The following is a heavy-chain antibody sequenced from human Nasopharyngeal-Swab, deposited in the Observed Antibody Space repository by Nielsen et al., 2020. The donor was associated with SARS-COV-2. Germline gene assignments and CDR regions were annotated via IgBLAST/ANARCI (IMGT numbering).Heavy chain of an antibody. Sequence: WIRQPPGKGLEWIGYICYSGSTYYNPSLKSRVTISVDTSKNQFSLKLSSVTAADTAVYYCARVGGGSYYFDYWGQGTLVTVSS. CDR3: ARVGGGSYYFDY. CDR2: ICYSGST. D-gene: IGHD1-26*01. V-gene: IGHV4-31*02. J-gene: IGHJ4*02.